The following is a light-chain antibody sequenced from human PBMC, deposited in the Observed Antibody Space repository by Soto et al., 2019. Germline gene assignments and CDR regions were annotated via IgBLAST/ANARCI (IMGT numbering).Light chain of an antibody. Sequence: QSVLTQPPSVSAAPGQTVTISCSGSSSNIGNSYVSWYQQLPGAAPKLLIYEDNKRPSGIPVRFSGSKSGASATLGITGLQAGDEADYYCGTWDSSLSSWVFGGGTKLTVL. CDR3: GTWDSSLSSWV. CDR1: SSNIGNSY. J-gene: IGLJ3*02. V-gene: IGLV1-51*02. CDR2: EDN.